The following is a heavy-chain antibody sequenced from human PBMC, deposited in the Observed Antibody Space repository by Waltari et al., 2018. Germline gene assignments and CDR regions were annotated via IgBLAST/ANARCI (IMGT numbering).Heavy chain of an antibody. Sequence: EVQLLESGGGLVQPGGSLRLSCAASGFTFSSYAMSWVRQAPGKGLEWVSVIYSGGSTYYADSVKGRFTISRDNSKNTLYLQMNSLRAEDTAVYYCAKDKTGTEVGWYFDLWGRGTLVTVSS. CDR2: IYSGGST. V-gene: IGHV3-23*03. CDR3: AKDKTGTEVGWYFDL. CDR1: GFTFSSYA. J-gene: IGHJ2*01. D-gene: IGHD1-1*01.